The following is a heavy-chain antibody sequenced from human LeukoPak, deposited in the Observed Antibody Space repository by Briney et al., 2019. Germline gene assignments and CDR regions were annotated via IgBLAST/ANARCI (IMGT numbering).Heavy chain of an antibody. J-gene: IGHJ4*02. V-gene: IGHV3-30*18. Sequence: GRSLRLSCAASGFTFSSYGMHWVRQAPGKGLEWVAVTSYDGSNKYYADSVKGRFTISRDNSKNTLYLQMNSLRAEDTAVYYCAKDSDYGDYVCDYWGQGTLVTVSS. CDR1: GFTFSSYG. CDR2: TSYDGSNK. D-gene: IGHD4-17*01. CDR3: AKDSDYGDYVCDY.